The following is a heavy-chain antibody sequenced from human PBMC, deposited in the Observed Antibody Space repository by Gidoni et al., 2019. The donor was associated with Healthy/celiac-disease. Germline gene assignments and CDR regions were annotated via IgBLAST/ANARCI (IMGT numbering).Heavy chain of an antibody. Sequence: QVQLVQSGAEVKKPGASVKVSCKASGYTFTSYAMHWVRQAPGQRLEWMGWINAGNGNTKYSQKFQGRVTITRDTSASTAYMELSSLRSEDTAVYYCARDLLYYDSSGYYYDYWGQGTLVTVSS. J-gene: IGHJ4*02. D-gene: IGHD3-22*01. V-gene: IGHV1-3*01. CDR2: INAGNGNT. CDR1: GYTFTSYA. CDR3: ARDLLYYDSSGYYYDY.